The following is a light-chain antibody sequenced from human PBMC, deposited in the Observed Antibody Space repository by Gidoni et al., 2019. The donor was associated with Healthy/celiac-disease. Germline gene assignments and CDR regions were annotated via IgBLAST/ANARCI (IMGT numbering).Light chain of an antibody. CDR3: QHSYCPLFT. CDR1: QSISSY. J-gene: IGKJ3*01. V-gene: IGKV1-39*01. Sequence: DIQMTQSPSSLSASVGDRVTITCRASQSISSYLHWHQQKPGKAPKLLIYAASSLQSVVPSRFSGSGSGTDFPLTISRLQPDVFATYCRQHSYCPLFTFGPGTKVDIK. CDR2: AAS.